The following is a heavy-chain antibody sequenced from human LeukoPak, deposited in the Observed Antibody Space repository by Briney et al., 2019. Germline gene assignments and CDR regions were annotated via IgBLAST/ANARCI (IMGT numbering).Heavy chain of an antibody. J-gene: IGHJ1*01. D-gene: IGHD1-1*01. CDR1: GFTFSSYV. CDR3: ARDRRIGPTTTTGPQH. Sequence: QPGGSLRLSCAASGFTFSSYVMYWVRQAPGKGLEWVAVISYDGSNKFHADSVKGRFTISRDNSKNTLYLQMNSLRAEDTAVYYCARDRRIGPTTTTGPQHWGQGTLVTVSS. V-gene: IGHV3-30-3*01. CDR2: ISYDGSNK.